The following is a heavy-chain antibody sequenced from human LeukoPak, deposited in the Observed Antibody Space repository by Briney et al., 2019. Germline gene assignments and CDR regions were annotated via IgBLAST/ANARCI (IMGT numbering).Heavy chain of an antibody. V-gene: IGHV3-23*01. D-gene: IGHD5-18*01. J-gene: IGHJ2*01. CDR1: GIPFSRNA. CDR2: ISGSGDST. Sequence: PGGSLRLSCAASGIPFSRNAMTWVRQAPGKGLEWVSAISGSGDSTYYADSVKGRFTISRDNSNNTLYLQMNSLRAEDTAVYFCAKFTAMIYWYFDVWGRGTLVTVSS. CDR3: AKFTAMIYWYFDV.